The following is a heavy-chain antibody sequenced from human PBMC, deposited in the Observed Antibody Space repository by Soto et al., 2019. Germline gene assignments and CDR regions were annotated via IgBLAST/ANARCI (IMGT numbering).Heavy chain of an antibody. V-gene: IGHV1-69*06. D-gene: IGHD5-18*01. Sequence: QVQVVESGAEVKKPGSSGKVSCKASGGTFSSYAISWVRQAPGQGLEWMGGIIPIFGTANYAQKFQGRVTITADKSTSTAYMELSSLRSEDTAVYYCANIRKRGYSYGAVDYWGQGTLVTVSS. CDR1: GGTFSSYA. CDR3: ANIRKRGYSYGAVDY. J-gene: IGHJ4*02. CDR2: IIPIFGTA.